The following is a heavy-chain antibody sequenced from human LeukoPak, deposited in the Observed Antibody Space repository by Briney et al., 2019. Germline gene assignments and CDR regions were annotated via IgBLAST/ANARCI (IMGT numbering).Heavy chain of an antibody. CDR3: ASEYYYDSSGYYDNY. CDR1: GFTFSSYA. CDR2: IGSGT. D-gene: IGHD3-22*01. J-gene: IGHJ4*02. V-gene: IGHV3-23*01. Sequence: GGSLRLSCGASGFTFSSYAMSWVRQAPGKGLEWVSAIGSGTYYADSVKGRFAISRDNSKNTLYLQMNSLRAEDTAVYYCASEYYYDSSGYYDNYWGQGTLVTVSS.